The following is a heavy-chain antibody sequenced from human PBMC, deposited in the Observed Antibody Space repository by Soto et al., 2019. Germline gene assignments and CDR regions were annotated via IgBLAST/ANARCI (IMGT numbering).Heavy chain of an antibody. CDR1: GYTFTSYA. D-gene: IGHD5-18*01. CDR2: INAGNGNT. Sequence: ASVKVSCKASGYTFTSYAMLWVRQAPGQMLERMGWINAGNGNTKYSQKFQGRVTITRDTSASTAYMELSSLRSEDTAVYYCARDTGYRFGNNWGQGPLVTVSS. V-gene: IGHV1-3*01. J-gene: IGHJ4*02. CDR3: ARDTGYRFGNN.